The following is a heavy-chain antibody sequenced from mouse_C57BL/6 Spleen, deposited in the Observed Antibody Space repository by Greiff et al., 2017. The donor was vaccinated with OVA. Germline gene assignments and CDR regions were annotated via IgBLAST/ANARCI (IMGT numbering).Heavy chain of an antibody. CDR1: GYTFTDYY. D-gene: IGHD3-2*02. CDR2: INPNNGGT. J-gene: IGHJ2*01. Sequence: EVKLQQSGPELVKPGASVKISCKASGYTFTDYYMNWVKQSHGKSLEWIGDINPNNGGTSYNQKFKGKATLTVDKSSSTAYMELRSLTSEDSAVYYCARYSSGRDYWGQGTTLTVSS. CDR3: ARYSSGRDY. V-gene: IGHV1-26*01.